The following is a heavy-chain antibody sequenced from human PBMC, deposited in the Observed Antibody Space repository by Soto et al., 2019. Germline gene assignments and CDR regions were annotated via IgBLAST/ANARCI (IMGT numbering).Heavy chain of an antibody. J-gene: IGHJ3*02. CDR3: AKDREYSSSSDDFAI. Sequence: EVQLLESGGGLVQPGGSLRLSCAASGFTFSSYAMSWVRQAPGKGLEWVSAISGSGGSTYYADSVKGRFTISRDNSKNTLNLQRNSLRAEDTAVYYCAKDREYSSSSDDFAIWGQGTMVTVSS. CDR2: ISGSGGST. CDR1: GFTFSSYA. V-gene: IGHV3-23*01. D-gene: IGHD6-13*01.